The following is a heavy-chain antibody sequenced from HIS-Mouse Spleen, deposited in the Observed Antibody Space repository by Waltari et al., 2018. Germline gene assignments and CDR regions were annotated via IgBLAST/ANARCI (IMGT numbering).Heavy chain of an antibody. Sequence: QLQLQESGPGLVKPSETLSLTCTVAVGPISSSSDYWGWIRQPPGKGLEGIGSIDYSGRTNYNPALKSRVTISVDTSKNQFSLKLSSVTAADTAVYYCARKRTASGWFDPWGQGTLVTVSS. J-gene: IGHJ5*02. CDR1: VGPISSSSDY. CDR2: IDYSGRT. CDR3: ARKRTASGWFDP. D-gene: IGHD2-21*02. V-gene: IGHV4-39*01.